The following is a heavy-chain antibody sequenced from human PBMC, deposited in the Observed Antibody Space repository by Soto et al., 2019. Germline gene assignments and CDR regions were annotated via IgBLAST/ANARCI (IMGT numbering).Heavy chain of an antibody. CDR3: ARGPPQQDYRKNMASNGFDP. CDR1: SGSISSSNW. V-gene: IGHV4-4*02. J-gene: IGHJ5*02. D-gene: IGHD4-4*01. CDR2: IYHSGST. Sequence: PSETLSLTCAVSSGSISSSNWWSWVRQPPGKGLEWIGEIYHSGSTNYNPSLKSRVTISVDKSKNQFSLKLSSVTAADTAVYYCARGPPQQDYRKNMASNGFDPWGQGTLVTVSS.